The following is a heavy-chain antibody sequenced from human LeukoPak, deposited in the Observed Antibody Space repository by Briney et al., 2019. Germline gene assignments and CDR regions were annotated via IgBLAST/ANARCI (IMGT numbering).Heavy chain of an antibody. V-gene: IGHV4-34*01. CDR1: GGSFSGYY. CDR3: ARGQGTVTTH. D-gene: IGHD4-17*01. CDR2: INHSGSA. Sequence: SETLSLTCAVSGGSFSGYYWTWIRQPPGKGLEWIGEINHSGSANYNPSLKSRVTISLDTSMNQFSLNLSSVTAADTAVYYCARGQGTVTTHWGQGTLVTVSS. J-gene: IGHJ4*02.